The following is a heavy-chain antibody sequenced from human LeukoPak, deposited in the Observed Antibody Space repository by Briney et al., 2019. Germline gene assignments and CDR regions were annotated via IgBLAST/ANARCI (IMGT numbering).Heavy chain of an antibody. CDR3: ARPPGWGFYYYYYMDV. V-gene: IGHV4-39*07. D-gene: IGHD3-16*01. CDR1: GGSISSSSYY. Sequence: KHSETLSLTCTVSGGSISSSSYYWGWIRQPPGKGLEWIGSIYYSGSTYYNPSLKSRVTISVDTSKNQFSLKLSSVTAADTAVYYCARPPGWGFYYYYYMDVWGKGTTVTVSS. CDR2: IYYSGST. J-gene: IGHJ6*03.